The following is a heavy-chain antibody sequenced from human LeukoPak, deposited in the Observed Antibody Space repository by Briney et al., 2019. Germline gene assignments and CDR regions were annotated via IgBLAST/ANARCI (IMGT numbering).Heavy chain of an antibody. CDR2: IYHSGST. CDR3: ASDADMSSWRGEYFQH. Sequence: SETLSLTCAVSGGSISSSNWWSWVRQPPGKGLEWIGEIYHSGSTNYNPSLKSRVTISVDKSKNQFSLKLSSVTAADTAVYYCASDADMSSWRGEYFQHWGQGTLVTVSS. CDR1: GGSISSSNW. D-gene: IGHD6-13*01. J-gene: IGHJ1*01. V-gene: IGHV4-4*02.